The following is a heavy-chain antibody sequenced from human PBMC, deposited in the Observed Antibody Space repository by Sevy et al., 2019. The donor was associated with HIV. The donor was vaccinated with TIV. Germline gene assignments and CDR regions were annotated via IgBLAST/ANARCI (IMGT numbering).Heavy chain of an antibody. V-gene: IGHV3-21*01. Sequence: GGSLRLSCAASGFTFSTYTMNWVRQAPGKGLEWVSSISFSNNYIYYTDSVKGRFTISRDNSKNSVYLEMNSLRAEDTAFYYCARPYGSGSWEAFDLWGQGTLVTVSS. CDR1: GFTFSTYT. CDR3: ARPYGSGSWEAFDL. J-gene: IGHJ3*01. D-gene: IGHD3-10*01. CDR2: ISFSNNYI.